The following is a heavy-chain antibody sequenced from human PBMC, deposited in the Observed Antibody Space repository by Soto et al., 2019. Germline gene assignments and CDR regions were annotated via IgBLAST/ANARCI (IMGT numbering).Heavy chain of an antibody. CDR3: ARLGPDGGMDV. J-gene: IGHJ6*02. Sequence: QVQLVQSGAEVKKPGSSVKVSCKASGGTFSSYTISWVRQAPGQGIEWMGRIIPILGIANYAQKFQGRVTITAHKSTSTAYMELSSLRSEDTAVYYCARLGPDGGMDVWGQGTTVTVSS. CDR2: IIPILGIA. CDR1: GGTFSSYT. V-gene: IGHV1-69*02.